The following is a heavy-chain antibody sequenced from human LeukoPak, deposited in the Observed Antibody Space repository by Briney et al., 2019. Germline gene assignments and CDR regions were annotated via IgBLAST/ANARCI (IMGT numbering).Heavy chain of an antibody. CDR3: TRDAADYSDSSASFDY. CDR1: GFTFRSYS. D-gene: IGHD3-22*01. J-gene: IGHJ4*02. CDR2: IWYDGSRS. Sequence: GGSLRLSCAASGFTFRSYSMHWVRQAPGQGLEWVAVIWYDGSRSDYADSVKGRFTISRDNSKNTLFLQMNSLRGEDTAVYYCTRDAADYSDSSASFDYWGQGTLVTVSS. V-gene: IGHV3-30*04.